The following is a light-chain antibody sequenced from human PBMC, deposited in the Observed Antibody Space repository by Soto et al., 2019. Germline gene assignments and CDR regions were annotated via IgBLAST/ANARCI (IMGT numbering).Light chain of an antibody. CDR2: AVS. CDR1: SSDVGSYDY. CDR3: SSYTSSSTWV. Sequence: QSALTQPASVFGSPGQSITISCTGTSSDVGSYDYVSWYQQHPGKAPKLMIYAVSNRPSGVSNRFSASKFGNTASLTISGLQAEDEADYYCSSYTSSSTWVFGGGTKLTVL. J-gene: IGLJ3*02. V-gene: IGLV2-14*01.